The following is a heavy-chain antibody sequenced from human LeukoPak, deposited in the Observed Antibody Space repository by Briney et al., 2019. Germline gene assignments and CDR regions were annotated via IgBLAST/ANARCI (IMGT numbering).Heavy chain of an antibody. D-gene: IGHD4-17*01. CDR3: ARDNDYGDYPDAFDI. V-gene: IGHV3-30-3*01. CDR1: GFTFSSYA. Sequence: PGRSLRLSCAASGFTFSSYAMHWVRQAPGKGLEWVAVISYDGSNKYYADSVKGRFTISRDNSKNTLCLQMNSLRAEDTAVYYCARDNDYGDYPDAFDIWGQGTMVTVSS. CDR2: ISYDGSNK. J-gene: IGHJ3*02.